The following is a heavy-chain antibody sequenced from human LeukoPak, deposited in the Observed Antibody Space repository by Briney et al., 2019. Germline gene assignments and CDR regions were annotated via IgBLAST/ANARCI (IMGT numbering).Heavy chain of an antibody. Sequence: GGSLRLSCAASGFTVSSNYMSWVRQAPGKGLEWVSVIYSGGSTYYADSVKGRFAISRDNSKNTLYLQMNSLTAEDTAMYYCGRDLNWGAFDIRGLGTLVTVSS. CDR2: IYSGGST. D-gene: IGHD7-27*01. CDR1: GFTVSSNY. V-gene: IGHV3-66*01. J-gene: IGHJ3*02. CDR3: GRDLNWGAFDI.